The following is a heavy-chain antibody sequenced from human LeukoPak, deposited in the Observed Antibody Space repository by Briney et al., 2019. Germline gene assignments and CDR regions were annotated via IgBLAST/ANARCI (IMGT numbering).Heavy chain of an antibody. D-gene: IGHD2-15*01. J-gene: IGHJ4*02. CDR1: GFTFSSYS. CDR2: ISSSSSYI. CDR3: ARAQFPDIVVVVAATTGFDY. V-gene: IGHV3-21*01. Sequence: PGGSLRLSCAASGFTFSSYSMNWVRQAPGKGLEWVSSISSSSSYIYYADSVKGRFTISRDNAKNSLYLQMNSLRAEDTAVYYCARAQFPDIVVVVAATTGFDYWGQGTLVTVSS.